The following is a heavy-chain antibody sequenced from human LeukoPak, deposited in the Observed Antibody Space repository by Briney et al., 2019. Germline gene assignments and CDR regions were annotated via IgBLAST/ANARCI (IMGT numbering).Heavy chain of an antibody. CDR3: ANDPEWFGELSVSFDY. V-gene: IGHV3-30*18. D-gene: IGHD3-10*01. CDR1: GFTFSSYG. Sequence: PGRSLRLSCAASGFTFSSYGMHWVRQAPGKGLEWVAVISYDGSNKYYADSVKGRFTISRDNSKNTLYLQMNSLRAEDTAVYYCANDPEWFGELSVSFDYWGQGTLVTVSS. J-gene: IGHJ4*02. CDR2: ISYDGSNK.